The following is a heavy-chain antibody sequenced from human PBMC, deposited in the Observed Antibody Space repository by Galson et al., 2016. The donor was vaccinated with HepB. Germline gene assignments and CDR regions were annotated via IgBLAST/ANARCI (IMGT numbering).Heavy chain of an antibody. V-gene: IGHV2-5*02. CDR1: GFSLNTRGVR. CDR2: IYWDDHK. CDR3: AHVKSGALNWFPP. D-gene: IGHD1-26*01. Sequence: PALVKPTQTLTLTCTFSGFSLNTRGVRVGWIRQTPEKALEWLALIYWDDHKRYSSSLQTRLNITGDTARSQVVLTMTNMEPVDTATYYCAHVKSGALNWFPPGGQGTLVTVSS. J-gene: IGHJ5*02.